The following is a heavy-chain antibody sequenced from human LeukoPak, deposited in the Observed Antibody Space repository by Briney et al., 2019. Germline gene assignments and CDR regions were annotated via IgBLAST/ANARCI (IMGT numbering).Heavy chain of an antibody. CDR1: GYTFTSFD. Sequence: GASVKVSCKASGYTFTSFDINWVRQATGQGLEWMGWMNPNINKAGYAQKFQGRVTLTMNTFISTAYMELSGLTSEATAVYYCARVKRLPTVWFHPWGQGTLVTVSS. CDR3: ARVKRLPTVWFHP. CDR2: MNPNINKA. V-gene: IGHV1-8*01. J-gene: IGHJ5*02. D-gene: IGHD6-25*01.